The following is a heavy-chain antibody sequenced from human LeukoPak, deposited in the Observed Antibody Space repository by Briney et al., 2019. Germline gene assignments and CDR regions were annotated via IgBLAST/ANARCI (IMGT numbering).Heavy chain of an antibody. J-gene: IGHJ3*02. V-gene: IGHV4-59*08. Sequence: SETLSLTCTVSGGSISSYYWSWIRQPPGKGLEWIGSIYHSGSTNYNPSLKSRVTISVDTSKNQFSLKLSSVTAADTAVYYCARQKGYGSGDDAFDIWGQGTMVTVSS. CDR3: ARQKGYGSGDDAFDI. CDR1: GGSISSYY. CDR2: IYHSGST. D-gene: IGHD3-10*01.